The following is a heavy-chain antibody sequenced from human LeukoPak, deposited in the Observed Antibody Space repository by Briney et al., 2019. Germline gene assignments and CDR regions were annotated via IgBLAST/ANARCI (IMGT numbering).Heavy chain of an antibody. CDR3: ARTLFGAAAG. CDR1: GFTFSSYE. Sequence: GGSLRLSCAASGFTFSSYEMNWVRQAPGKGPEWVSYIGTSGTTIYYADSVKGRFTISRDNAKNSLYLQMNSLRAEDTAVYYCARTLFGAAAGWGQGTLVTVSS. CDR2: IGTSGTTI. J-gene: IGHJ4*02. D-gene: IGHD3-3*01. V-gene: IGHV3-48*03.